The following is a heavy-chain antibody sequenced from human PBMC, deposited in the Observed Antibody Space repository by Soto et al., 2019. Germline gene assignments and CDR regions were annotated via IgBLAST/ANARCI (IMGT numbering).Heavy chain of an antibody. Sequence: GESLKISCKGSGYTFTNYWIGWVRQMPGKGLEWMGIIYPGDSDTKYNPSFQGQVTISADKSITTTYLRWTSLKASDTTIYYCAASIFYYGMDVWGQGTTVTVSS. CDR1: GYTFTNYW. CDR3: AASIFYYGMDV. V-gene: IGHV5-51*01. J-gene: IGHJ6*02. CDR2: IYPGDSDT.